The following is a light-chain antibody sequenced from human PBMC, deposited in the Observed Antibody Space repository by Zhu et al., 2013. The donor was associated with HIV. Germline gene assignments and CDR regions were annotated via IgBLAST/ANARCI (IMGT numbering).Light chain of an antibody. CDR1: QTIRNNF. CDR2: GAS. J-gene: IGKJ1*01. V-gene: IGKV3-20*01. Sequence: EIVLTQSPGTLSLSPGESATLSCRASQTIRNNFLAWYQQKPGQAPRLLIYGASIRATGVPDRFSGSGSGTAFTLTINRLEPEDFATYYCQQYNSYPRTFGQGTKVEIK. CDR3: QQYNSYPRT.